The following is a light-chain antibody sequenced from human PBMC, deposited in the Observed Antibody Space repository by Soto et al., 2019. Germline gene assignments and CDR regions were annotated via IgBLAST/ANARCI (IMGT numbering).Light chain of an antibody. CDR3: HQYGSSPA. V-gene: IGKV3-20*01. CDR2: GAS. Sequence: EIVLTQSPGTLSLSPGERATLSCRASQSVTSSYLAWYQQKPGQAPRLLIYGASSRATGIPDRFSGSGSGKYFTLTISRLEPEDFAVYYCHQYGSSPAFGGGTKVEIK. J-gene: IGKJ4*01. CDR1: QSVTSSY.